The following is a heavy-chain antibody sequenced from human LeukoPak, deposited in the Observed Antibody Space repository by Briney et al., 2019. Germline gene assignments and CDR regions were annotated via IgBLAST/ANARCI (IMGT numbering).Heavy chain of an antibody. D-gene: IGHD3-10*01. CDR2: IYYSGST. CDR3: ARKGIRGVNFDY. CDR1: GGSIISYY. Sequence: SETLSLTCTVSGGSIISYYWSWIRQPPGKGLEWIGYIYYSGSTNYNPSLKSRVTISVDTSKNQFSLKLSSVTAADTAVYYCARKGIRGVNFDYWGQGTLVTVSS. V-gene: IGHV4-59*01. J-gene: IGHJ4*02.